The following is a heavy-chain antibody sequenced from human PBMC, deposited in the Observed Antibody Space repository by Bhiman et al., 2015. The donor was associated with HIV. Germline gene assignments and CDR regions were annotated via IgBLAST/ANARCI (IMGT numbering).Heavy chain of an antibody. CDR2: IKQDGSEK. CDR1: GFTFSSYW. D-gene: IGHD6-19*01. V-gene: IGHV3-7*01. Sequence: EVQLVESGGGLVQPGGSLRLSCAASGFTFSSYWMSWVRQAPGKGLEWVANIKQDGSEKYYVDSVKGRFTISRDNAKNSLYLQMNSLRAEDTAVYYCARSILGGSGCRGCCYFDYWGQGTLVTVSS. CDR3: ARSILGGSGCRGCCYFDY. J-gene: IGHJ4*02.